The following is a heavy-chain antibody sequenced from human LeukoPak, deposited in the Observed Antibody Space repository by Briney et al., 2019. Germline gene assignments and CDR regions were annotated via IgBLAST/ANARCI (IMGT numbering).Heavy chain of an antibody. D-gene: IGHD1-14*01. CDR3: TRYNNDHFDY. CDR2: IAYDGSRA. Sequence: GGSLRLSCAGSGFTFGGYGMHWFRQTPGKGLEWVAVIAYDGSRAFYADSVKGRLTISRDNSKNTMSVQMDDLRAEDTAVYYCTRYNNDHFDYWGQGTLVTVSS. V-gene: IGHV3-33*01. CDR1: GFTFGGYG. J-gene: IGHJ4*02.